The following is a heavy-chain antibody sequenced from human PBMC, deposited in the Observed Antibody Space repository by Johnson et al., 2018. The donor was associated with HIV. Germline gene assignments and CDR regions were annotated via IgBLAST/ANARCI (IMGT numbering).Heavy chain of an antibody. CDR1: GFTFSSYA. D-gene: IGHD1-26*01. J-gene: IGHJ3*02. Sequence: QVQLVESGGGVVQPGRSLRLSCAASGFTFSSYAMHWVRQAPGKGLEWVAVISYDGSNKYYADSVKGRFTISRDNSKNTLYLQMNSLRAEDTAVYYCARDGSGSSPVDAFDIRGQGTMVTVSS. CDR3: ARDGSGSSPVDAFDI. CDR2: ISYDGSNK. V-gene: IGHV3-30-3*01.